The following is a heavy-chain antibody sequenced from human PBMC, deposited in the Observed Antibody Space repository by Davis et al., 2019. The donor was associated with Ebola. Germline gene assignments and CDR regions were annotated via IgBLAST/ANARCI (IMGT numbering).Heavy chain of an antibody. D-gene: IGHD6-13*01. CDR1: GGSVSSGSYY. V-gene: IGHV4-61*01. Sequence: MPSETLSLTCTVSGGSVSSGSYYWSWIRQPPEKGLEWVGYIYYSGSTNCNPSLKSRVTISVDTSKNQFSLKLSSVTAADTAVYYCAKARSSWTPFDYWGQGTLVTVSS. CDR2: IYYSGST. CDR3: AKARSSWTPFDY. J-gene: IGHJ4*02.